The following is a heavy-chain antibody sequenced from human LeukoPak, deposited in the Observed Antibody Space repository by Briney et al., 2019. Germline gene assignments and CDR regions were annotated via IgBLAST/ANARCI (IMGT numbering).Heavy chain of an antibody. CDR3: AKDIGVVVTANFDY. D-gene: IGHD2-21*02. J-gene: IGHJ4*02. V-gene: IGHV3-9*01. Sequence: GGSLRLSCAAFGFTFDDYAMHWVRQAPGKGLEWVSGISWNSGSIGYADSVKGRFTISRDNAKNSLYLQMNSLRAEDTALYYCAKDIGVVVTANFDYWGQGTLVTVSS. CDR1: GFTFDDYA. CDR2: ISWNSGSI.